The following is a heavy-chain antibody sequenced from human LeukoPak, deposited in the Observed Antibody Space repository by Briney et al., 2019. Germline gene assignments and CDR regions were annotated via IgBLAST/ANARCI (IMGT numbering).Heavy chain of an antibody. J-gene: IGHJ6*02. CDR2: ISSSSSYI. D-gene: IGHD2-2*01. CDR3: ARDRVVVPEFLTPYYYGMDV. Sequence: GGSLRLSCAASGFTFSSYIMNWVRQAPGKGLEWVSSISSSSSYIYYADSVKGRFTISRDNAKNSLYPQMNSLRAEDTAVYYCARDRVVVPEFLTPYYYGMDVWGQGTTVTVSS. V-gene: IGHV3-21*01. CDR1: GFTFSSYI.